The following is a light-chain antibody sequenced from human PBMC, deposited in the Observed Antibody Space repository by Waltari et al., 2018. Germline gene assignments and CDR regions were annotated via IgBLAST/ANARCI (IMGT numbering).Light chain of an antibody. Sequence: DIVMTQSPDSLAVSLGERATINCKSSQSVLYSSNNKNYLAWYQQKPGQPPKLLIYWASTRESGVPDRFSGSGSGTDFTHTISSLQAEDAAVYYCQQYYSTPITFGQGTRLEIK. J-gene: IGKJ5*01. CDR3: QQYYSTPIT. CDR1: QSVLYSSNNKNY. V-gene: IGKV4-1*01. CDR2: WAS.